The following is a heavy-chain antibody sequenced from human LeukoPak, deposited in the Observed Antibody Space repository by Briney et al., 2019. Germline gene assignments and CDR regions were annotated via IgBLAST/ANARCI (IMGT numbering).Heavy chain of an antibody. CDR3: ARERSRRTTDAFDI. CDR2: IYYSGTI. D-gene: IGHD4-17*01. Sequence: SETLSLTCTVSGGSVSSSNYYWGWIRQPPGKGLEWIGSIYYSGTINYNPSLKSRVTISVDTSKNQFSLKLSSVTAADTAVYYCARERSRRTTDAFDIWGQGTMVTVSS. CDR1: GGSVSSSNYY. V-gene: IGHV4-39*07. J-gene: IGHJ3*02.